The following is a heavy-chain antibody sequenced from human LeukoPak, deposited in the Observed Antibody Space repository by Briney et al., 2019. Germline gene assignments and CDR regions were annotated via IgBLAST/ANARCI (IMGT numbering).Heavy chain of an antibody. CDR3: ASGVLWFGDFSYYMDV. CDR2: ISSSSSYI. CDR1: GFTFSNYE. D-gene: IGHD3-10*01. Sequence: GGSLRLSCAASGFTFSNYEMNWVRQAPGKGLEWVSSISSSSSYIYYADSVKGRFTISRDNAKNSLYLQMNSLRAEDTAVYYCASGVLWFGDFSYYMDVWGKGTTVTISS. V-gene: IGHV3-21*01. J-gene: IGHJ6*03.